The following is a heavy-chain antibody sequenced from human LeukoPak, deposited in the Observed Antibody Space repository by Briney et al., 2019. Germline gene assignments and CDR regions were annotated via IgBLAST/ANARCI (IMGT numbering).Heavy chain of an antibody. CDR3: AKEAVRKFDFDY. J-gene: IGHJ4*02. V-gene: IGHV3-30-3*01. D-gene: IGHD1-14*01. Sequence: GGSLRLSCAASGFTFSSYAMHWVRQAPGKGLEWVAVISYDGSNKYYADSVKGRFTISRDNSKNTLYLQMNSLRAEDTAVYYCAKEAVRKFDFDYWGQGTLVTVSS. CDR1: GFTFSSYA. CDR2: ISYDGSNK.